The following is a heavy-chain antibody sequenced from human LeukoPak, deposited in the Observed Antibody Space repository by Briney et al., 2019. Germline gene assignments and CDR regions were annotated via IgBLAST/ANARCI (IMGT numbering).Heavy chain of an antibody. CDR1: GFTFSNYD. V-gene: IGHV3-23*01. D-gene: IGHD6-13*01. Sequence: GGSLRLSCAASGFTFSNYDMHWVRQAPGKGLEWVSTIDGSGVGTYYADSVKGRFTISRDSSKSTLYLHMNSLRAEDTAVYYCTKGAAAGPKYFQHWGQGTLVTVSS. CDR3: TKGAAAGPKYFQH. J-gene: IGHJ1*01. CDR2: IDGSGVGT.